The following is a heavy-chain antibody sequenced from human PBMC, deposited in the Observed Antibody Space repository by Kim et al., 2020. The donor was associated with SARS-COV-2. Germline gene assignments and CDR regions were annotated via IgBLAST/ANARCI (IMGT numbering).Heavy chain of an antibody. CDR2: IHHTGST. Sequence: SETLSLTCTVSGGSISSSSFYWGWIRQPPGKVLEWIGNIHHTGSTYYTPSLKSRVTISVDTSKNQFALKLSSVSAADTAVYYCARQRRTSGNYDFDYWGQGTLVTVSS. CDR1: GGSISSSSFY. V-gene: IGHV4-39*01. J-gene: IGHJ4*02. CDR3: ARQRRTSGNYDFDY. D-gene: IGHD1-26*01.